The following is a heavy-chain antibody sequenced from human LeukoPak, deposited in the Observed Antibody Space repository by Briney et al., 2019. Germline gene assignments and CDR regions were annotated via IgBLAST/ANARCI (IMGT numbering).Heavy chain of an antibody. J-gene: IGHJ4*02. D-gene: IGHD5-24*01. CDR1: GYTFTGYY. Sequence: ASVKVSCKASGYTFTGYYMHWVRQAPGQGLEWMGWINPNSGGTNCVQKFQGRVTMTRDTSISTAYMELSRLRSDDTAVYYCARVRDGYNRGVAYWGQGTLVTVSS. V-gene: IGHV1-2*02. CDR2: INPNSGGT. CDR3: ARVRDGYNRGVAY.